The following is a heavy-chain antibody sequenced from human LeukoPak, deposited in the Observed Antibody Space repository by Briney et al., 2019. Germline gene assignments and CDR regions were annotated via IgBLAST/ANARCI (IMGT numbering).Heavy chain of an antibody. CDR1: GFTFSNYE. CDR3: ARGPYSYGYYYYYMDV. J-gene: IGHJ6*03. Sequence: GGSLRLSCAASGFTFSNYEMNWVRQALGKGLEWVSYISSSGSTIYYADSVKGRFTISRDNAKNSLYLQMNSLRAEDTAVYYCARGPYSYGYYYYYMDVWGKGTTVTISS. D-gene: IGHD5-18*01. CDR2: ISSSGSTI. V-gene: IGHV3-48*03.